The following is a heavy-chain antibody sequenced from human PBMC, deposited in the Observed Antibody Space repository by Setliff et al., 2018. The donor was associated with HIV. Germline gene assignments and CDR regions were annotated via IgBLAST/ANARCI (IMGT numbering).Heavy chain of an antibody. Sequence: SETLSLTCTVSGGSISSNYWSWMRQPPGKELEWIGHIYYSGSTNYNPSLKSRVTISVDTSRNQFSLNLSSVTAADTAVYYCARFPLLHKNAFDIWGQGTMVTVSS. V-gene: IGHV4-59*01. CDR1: GGSISSNY. D-gene: IGHD2-15*01. J-gene: IGHJ3*02. CDR2: IYYSGST. CDR3: ARFPLLHKNAFDI.